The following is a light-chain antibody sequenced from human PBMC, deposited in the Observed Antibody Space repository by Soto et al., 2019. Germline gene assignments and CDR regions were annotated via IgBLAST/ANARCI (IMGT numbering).Light chain of an antibody. CDR3: CSYTRTSNHYF. Sequence: QSAPRPPLSVAGSPGQSTTFACTGTISDLGGYDYVSWYQQRPGKVTKLMIYEARYRPSGVSNRFYGSKPGNKASLTISGLQAEDEADYYCCSYTRTSNHYFFGSGTKVTV. V-gene: IGLV2-14*01. J-gene: IGLJ1*01. CDR1: ISDLGGYDY. CDR2: EAR.